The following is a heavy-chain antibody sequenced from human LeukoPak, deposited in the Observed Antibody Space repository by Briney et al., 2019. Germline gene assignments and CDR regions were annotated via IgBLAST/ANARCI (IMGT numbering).Heavy chain of an antibody. J-gene: IGHJ6*03. CDR1: GDSVSSNSAA. Sequence: RSQTLSLTCAISGDSVSSNSAAWNWIRQSPSRGLEWLGRTYYRSKWYNDYAVSVKSRITINPDTSKNQFSLQLNSVTPEDTAVYYCARMPYSSSWYTYYYYYMDVWGKGTTVTVSS. V-gene: IGHV6-1*01. CDR3: ARMPYSSSWYTYYYYYMDV. D-gene: IGHD6-13*01. CDR2: TYYRSKWYN.